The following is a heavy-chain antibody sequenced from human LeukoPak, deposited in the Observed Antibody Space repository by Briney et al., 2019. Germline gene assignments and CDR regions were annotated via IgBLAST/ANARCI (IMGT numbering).Heavy chain of an antibody. CDR3: ARDLSLEAVGATYFDY. CDR2: ISAYNGNT. V-gene: IGHV1-18*01. CDR1: GYTFTSYG. D-gene: IGHD1-26*01. J-gene: IGHJ4*02. Sequence: ASVKVSCKASGYTFTSYGISWVRQAPGQGLEWMGWISAYNGNTNYAQKLQGRVTMTTDTSTSTAYMELRSLRSDDTAVYYCARDLSLEAVGATYFDYWGQGTLVTVSS.